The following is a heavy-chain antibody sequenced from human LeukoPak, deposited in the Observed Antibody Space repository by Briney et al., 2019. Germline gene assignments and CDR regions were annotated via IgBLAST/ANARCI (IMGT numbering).Heavy chain of an antibody. Sequence: GGSLRLSCAGSGFTFSTYGMSWVRQSPGKGLEWVSVISDTGGNTYYTDSVRGRFSVSRDNSKSTLYLQMNSLRAEDTATYYCAKARMNSGWYDYWGQGTLVTVFS. CDR2: ISDTGGNT. J-gene: IGHJ4*02. D-gene: IGHD6-19*01. V-gene: IGHV3-23*01. CDR3: AKARMNSGWYDY. CDR1: GFTFSTYG.